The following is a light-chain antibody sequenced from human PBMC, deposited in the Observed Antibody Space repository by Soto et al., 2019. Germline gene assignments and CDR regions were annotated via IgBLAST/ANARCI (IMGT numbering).Light chain of an antibody. CDR1: QNIRSY. CDR2: AAA. J-gene: IGKJ1*01. CDR3: QQLRK. V-gene: IGKV1-39*01. Sequence: DIQMTQSPSSLSASVGDRVTITCRASQNIRSYVNWYQQKAGKAPNLLIYAAASLQSGVPSRFRGFGAGTDFTLTITSLQAEDFATYYCQQLRKFGQGTKV.